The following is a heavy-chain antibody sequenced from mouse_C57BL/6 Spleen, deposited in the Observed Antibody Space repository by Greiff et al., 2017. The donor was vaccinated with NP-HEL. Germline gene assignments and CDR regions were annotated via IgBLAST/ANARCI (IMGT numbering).Heavy chain of an antibody. Sequence: QVQLQQPGAELVRPGSSVKLSCKASGYTFTSYWMHWVKQRPIQGLEWIGNIDPSDSETHYNQKFKDKATLTVDKSSSTAYMQLSSLTSEDSAVYYCARGDYGSSYPYAMDYWGQGTSVTVSS. V-gene: IGHV1-52*01. CDR3: ARGDYGSSYPYAMDY. CDR1: GYTFTSYW. J-gene: IGHJ4*01. D-gene: IGHD1-1*01. CDR2: IDPSDSET.